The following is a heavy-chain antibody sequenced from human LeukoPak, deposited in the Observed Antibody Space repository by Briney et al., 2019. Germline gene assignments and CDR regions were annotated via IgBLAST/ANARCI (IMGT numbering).Heavy chain of an antibody. CDR3: ARDAYTSGYSSSWYPGGWFDP. CDR2: INTNTGNP. J-gene: IGHJ5*02. D-gene: IGHD6-13*01. CDR1: GYTFTSYA. Sequence: ASVKVSCKASGYTFTSYAMNWVRQAPGQGLEWMGWINTNTGNPTYAQGFTGRFVFSLDTSVSTAYLRISSLKAEDTAVYYCARDAYTSGYSSSWYPGGWFDPWGQGTLVTVSS. V-gene: IGHV7-4-1*02.